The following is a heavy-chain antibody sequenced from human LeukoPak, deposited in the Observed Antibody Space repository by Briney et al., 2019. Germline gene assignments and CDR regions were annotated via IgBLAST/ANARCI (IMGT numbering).Heavy chain of an antibody. V-gene: IGHV4-59*08. D-gene: IGHD5-24*01. CDR2: VFHSGTT. Sequence: SETLSLTCNVSGDSLTSHFWSWIRQTPGKGLEWIGYVFHSGTTNYSHSLKSRVTISLDTSKKQFYLRLASVTAADTAVYYCARRMATVTDAFDIWGRGTMVSVSS. J-gene: IGHJ3*02. CDR3: ARRMATVTDAFDI. CDR1: GDSLTSHF.